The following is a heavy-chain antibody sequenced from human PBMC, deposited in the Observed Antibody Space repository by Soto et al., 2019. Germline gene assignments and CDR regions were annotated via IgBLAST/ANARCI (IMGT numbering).Heavy chain of an antibody. J-gene: IGHJ5*02. CDR3: ARGKAKLPGLRYCSGGSCYAGRCWFDP. CDR2: INHSGST. D-gene: IGHD2-15*01. CDR1: GGSFSGYY. V-gene: IGHV4-34*01. Sequence: PSETLSLTCAVYGGSFSGYYWSWIRQPPGKGLEWIGEINHSGSTNYNPSLKSRVTISVDTSKNQFSLKLSSVTAADTAVYYCARGKAKLPGLRYCSGGSCYAGRCWFDPWGQGTLVTVSS.